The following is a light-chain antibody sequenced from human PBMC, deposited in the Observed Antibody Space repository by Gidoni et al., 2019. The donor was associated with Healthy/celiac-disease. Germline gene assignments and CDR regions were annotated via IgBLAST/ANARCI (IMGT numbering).Light chain of an antibody. V-gene: IGLV3-25*03. J-gene: IGLJ2*01. CDR2: KDR. CDR1: AVPKPY. CDR3: QSADSSGTCVV. Sequence: SYELTQPPSVSVAPGQTARITVSGDAVPKPYAYGYQQKPGQAPVLVIYKDRERPSGIPERFAGSSSGTTVTLTISGVQAEDAADYYCQSADSSGTCVVFGGGTKLTVL.